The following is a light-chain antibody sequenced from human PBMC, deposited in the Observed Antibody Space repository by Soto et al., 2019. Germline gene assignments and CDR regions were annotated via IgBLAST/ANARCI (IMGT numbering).Light chain of an antibody. CDR1: QSVINNR. Sequence: EIVLTQSPGTLSLSPGERATLSCRASQSVINNRLAWYQQKSGQAPRLLIYGASTRATGIPDRFSGSGSGTDFTLTISSLEPEDFAVYYCQQRSDWPLTFGGGTKVEIK. V-gene: IGKV3D-20*02. J-gene: IGKJ4*01. CDR2: GAS. CDR3: QQRSDWPLT.